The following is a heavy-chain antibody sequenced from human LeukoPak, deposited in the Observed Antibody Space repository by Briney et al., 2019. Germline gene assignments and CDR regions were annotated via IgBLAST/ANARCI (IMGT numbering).Heavy chain of an antibody. CDR2: ISSSSSTI. CDR1: GLTFSSYS. J-gene: IGHJ6*02. CDR3: ARDRASYYDSSGYPLYYYGMDV. D-gene: IGHD3-22*01. V-gene: IGHV3-48*01. Sequence: GGSLRLSCAASGLTFSSYSMNWVRQAPGKGLEWVSYISSSSSTIYYADSVKGRFTISRDNAKNSLYLQMNSLRAEDTAVYYCARDRASYYDSSGYPLYYYGMDVWGQGTTVTVSS.